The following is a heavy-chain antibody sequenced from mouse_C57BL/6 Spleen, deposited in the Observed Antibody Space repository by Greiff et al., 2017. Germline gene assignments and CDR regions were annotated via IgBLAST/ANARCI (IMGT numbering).Heavy chain of an antibody. CDR2: INPNNGGT. CDR3: AREGLITTGGGFAY. J-gene: IGHJ3*01. V-gene: IGHV1-26*01. Sequence: EVQLQQSGPELVKPGASVKISCKASGYTFTDYYMNWVKQSPGKSLEWIGDINPNNGGTSYNQKFKGKATLTVDKSSSTAYMELRSLTSEDSAVYYCAREGLITTGGGFAYWGQGTLVTVSA. D-gene: IGHD1-1*01. CDR1: GYTFTDYY.